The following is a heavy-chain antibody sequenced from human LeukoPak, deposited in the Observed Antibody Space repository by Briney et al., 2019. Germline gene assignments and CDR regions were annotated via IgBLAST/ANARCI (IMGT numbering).Heavy chain of an antibody. CDR1: GGSISSYY. Sequence: SETPSLTCTVSGGSISSYYWSWIRQPPGKGLEWIGYIYYSGSTNYNPSLKSRVTISVDTSKNQFSLKLSSVTAADTAVYYCARVGYCSGGSCSREVDYWGQGTLVTVSS. J-gene: IGHJ4*02. CDR2: IYYSGST. D-gene: IGHD2-15*01. CDR3: ARVGYCSGGSCSREVDY. V-gene: IGHV4-59*01.